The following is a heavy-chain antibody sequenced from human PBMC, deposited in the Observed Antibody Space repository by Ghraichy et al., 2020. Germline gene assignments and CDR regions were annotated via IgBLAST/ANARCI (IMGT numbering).Heavy chain of an antibody. CDR1: GFAFNCCP. D-gene: IGHD1-1*01. Sequence: GGSLTLSCAASGFAFNCCPMSWVRQAPGKGLEWVSYIDTTTRRIYYADSVRGRFTVSRDDAKNSAYLQMNSLRDEDTAIYYCARDYDWTLDSWGQGVLVSVSS. CDR3: ARDYDWTLDS. J-gene: IGHJ4*02. V-gene: IGHV3-48*02. CDR2: IDTTTRRI.